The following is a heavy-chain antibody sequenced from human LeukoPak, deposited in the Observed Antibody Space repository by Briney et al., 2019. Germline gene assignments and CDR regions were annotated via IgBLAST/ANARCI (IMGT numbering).Heavy chain of an antibody. CDR3: ARGAKWAYYFDY. CDR1: GFTFSSYS. V-gene: IGHV3-48*04. Sequence: QAGGSLRLSCAASGFTFSSYSMNWVRQAPGKGLEWVSYISSSSSTIYYADSVKGRFTISRDNAKDTLYLHMNSLTAEDTAVYYCARGAKWAYYFDYWGQGTLVTVSS. J-gene: IGHJ4*02. CDR2: ISSSSSTI. D-gene: IGHD1-26*01.